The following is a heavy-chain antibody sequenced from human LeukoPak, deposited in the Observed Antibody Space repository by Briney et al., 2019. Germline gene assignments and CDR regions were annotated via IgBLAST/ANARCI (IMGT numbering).Heavy chain of an antibody. CDR1: GGSISSSSYY. J-gene: IGHJ4*02. D-gene: IGHD3-3*01. CDR2: IYYSGST. Sequence: SETLSLTCTVSGGSISSSSYYWAWIRQPPGKGLEWIGSIYYSGSTYYNPSLKSRVTISVDTSKNQFSLKLSSVTAADTAVYYCARSLRSGYYTYWGQGTLVTVSS. V-gene: IGHV4-39*07. CDR3: ARSLRSGYYTY.